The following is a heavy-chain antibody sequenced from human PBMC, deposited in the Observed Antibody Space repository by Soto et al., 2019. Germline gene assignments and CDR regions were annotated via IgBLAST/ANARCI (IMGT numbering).Heavy chain of an antibody. V-gene: IGHV4-39*01. D-gene: IGHD3-16*01. CDR1: GGSISSSSYY. CDR2: IYYSGST. J-gene: IGHJ6*02. CDR3: ARHLGGPYYYYGMDV. Sequence: SETLSLTCTVSGGSISSSSYYWGWIRQPPGKGLEWIGSIYYSGSTYYNPSLKSRVTISVDTSKNQFSLKLSSVTAADTAVYYCARHLGGPYYYYGMDVWGQGTTVTV.